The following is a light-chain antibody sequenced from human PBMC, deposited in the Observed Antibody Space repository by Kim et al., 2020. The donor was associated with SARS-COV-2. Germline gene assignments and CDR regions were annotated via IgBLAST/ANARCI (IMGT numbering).Light chain of an antibody. CDR1: QSISSY. CDR2: AAS. CDR3: QQSYSTLWT. J-gene: IGKJ1*01. V-gene: IGKV1-39*01. Sequence: DIQMTQSPSSLSASVGDRVTITCRASQSISSYLNWYQQTPGKAPKLLIYAASTLQSGVPSGFSGSGSGTDFTLTISSLQPEDFATYYCQQSYSTLWTFGQGTKVDIK.